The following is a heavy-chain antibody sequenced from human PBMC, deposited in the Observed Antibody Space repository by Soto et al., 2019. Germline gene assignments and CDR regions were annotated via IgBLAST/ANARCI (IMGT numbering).Heavy chain of an antibody. D-gene: IGHD6-13*01. V-gene: IGHV4-59*01. J-gene: IGHJ5*01. CDR2: IYYSGST. CDR3: GRVSSSLNPQSSWLDS. CDR1: GGSISSYY. Sequence: SDTLSLTCTVSGGSISSYYWSWIRQPPGKGLEWIGHIYYSGSTNYNPTLKSRVTISVDTSKNQFSLKLSSVTAADTAVYYCGRVSSSLNPQSSWLDSWGKGTLVTVS.